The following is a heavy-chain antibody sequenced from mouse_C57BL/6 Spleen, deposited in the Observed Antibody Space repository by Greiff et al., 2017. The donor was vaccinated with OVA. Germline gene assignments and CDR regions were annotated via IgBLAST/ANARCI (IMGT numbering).Heavy chain of an antibody. V-gene: IGHV1-54*01. CDR1: GYAFTNYL. J-gene: IGHJ3*01. D-gene: IGHD2-12*01. CDR2: INPGSGGT. Sequence: VMLVESGAELVRPGTSVKVSCKASGYAFTNYLIEWVKQRPGQGLEWIGVINPGSGGTNYNEKFKGKATLTADKSSSTAYMQLSSLTSEDSAVYFCARSTGGDSSWFAYWGQGTLVTVSA. CDR3: ARSTGGDSSWFAY.